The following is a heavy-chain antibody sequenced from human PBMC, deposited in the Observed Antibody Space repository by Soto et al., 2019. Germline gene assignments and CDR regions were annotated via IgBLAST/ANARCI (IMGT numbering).Heavy chain of an antibody. Sequence: QVQLVESGGGLVKPGGSLRLSCAASGFTFSDYYMSWIRQAPGKGLEWVSYISSSSSYTNYADSVKGRFTISRDNAKNSLYLQRNGLRAGDTDVYYCARVVVGATPAGSSWYFDLWGRGTLVTVSS. CDR3: ARVVVGATPAGSSWYFDL. V-gene: IGHV3-11*05. CDR1: GFTFSDYY. CDR2: ISSSSSYT. D-gene: IGHD1-26*01. J-gene: IGHJ2*01.